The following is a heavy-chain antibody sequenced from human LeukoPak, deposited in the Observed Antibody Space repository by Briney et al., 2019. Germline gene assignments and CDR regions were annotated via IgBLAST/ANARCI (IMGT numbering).Heavy chain of an antibody. J-gene: IGHJ4*02. CDR2: VSTSGVGT. V-gene: IGHV3-23*01. CDR3: AKDYAVGSIDY. CDR1: GFTFSSFA. Sequence: GGSLRLSCAASGFTFSSFAMSWIRQAPGKGLEWVSSVSTSGVGTYYADSVRGRFTISRDNSKNTVFLQMNSLRAEDPAVYYRAKDYAVGSIDYWGQGTLVTVSS. D-gene: IGHD3-16*01.